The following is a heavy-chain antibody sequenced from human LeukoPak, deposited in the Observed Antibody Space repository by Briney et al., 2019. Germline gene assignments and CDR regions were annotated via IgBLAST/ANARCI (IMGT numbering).Heavy chain of an antibody. CDR1: GGSISSSSYY. D-gene: IGHD1-26*01. Sequence: SETLSLTCTVSGGSISSSSYYWGWIRQPPGKGLEWIGSIYYSGSTYYNPSLKSRVTISVDTSKNQLSLFLTSVTAADTAMYYCARSFSGSYYFEYWGQGTLVTVSS. CDR3: ARSFSGSYYFEY. CDR2: IYYSGST. V-gene: IGHV4-39*07. J-gene: IGHJ4*02.